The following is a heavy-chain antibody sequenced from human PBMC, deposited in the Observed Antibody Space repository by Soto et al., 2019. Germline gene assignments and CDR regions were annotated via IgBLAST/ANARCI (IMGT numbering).Heavy chain of an antibody. V-gene: IGHV3-30-3*02. D-gene: IGHD1-26*01. J-gene: IGHJ3*01. Sequence: GGSLRLSCAASGFTFSFFAMRWVRQAPGKGLEWVAMISKDGSNEYYADSVKGRFTISRDNPKNTLYLQMNNLRAEDTAVYYYAKNIGGELGIDAFDAWGKGKMFTV. CDR3: AKNIGGELGIDAFDA. CDR2: ISKDGSNE. CDR1: GFTFSFFA.